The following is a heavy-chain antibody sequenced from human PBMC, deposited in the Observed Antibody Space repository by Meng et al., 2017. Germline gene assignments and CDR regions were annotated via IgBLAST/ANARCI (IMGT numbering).Heavy chain of an antibody. D-gene: IGHD3-10*01. Sequence: SETLSLTCTVSGGSISSYYWSWIRQPPGKGLEWIGYIYYSGSTNYNPSLKSPFTISVDTSKNQFSLTLSSVTAADTAVYYCARIAEYYYGPFDYWGQGTLVTVSS. J-gene: IGHJ4*02. CDR3: ARIAEYYYGPFDY. CDR2: IYYSGST. CDR1: GGSISSYY. V-gene: IGHV4-59*01.